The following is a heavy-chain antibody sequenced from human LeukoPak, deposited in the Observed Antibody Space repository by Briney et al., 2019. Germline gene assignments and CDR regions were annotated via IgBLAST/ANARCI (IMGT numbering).Heavy chain of an antibody. CDR1: GGSISSYY. J-gene: IGHJ5*02. D-gene: IGHD3-3*01. V-gene: IGHV4-59*01. CDR2: IYYSGST. Sequence: SETLSLTCTVSGGSISSYYWSWIRQPPGKGLEWIGYIYYSGSTNYNPSLKSRVTISEDTSKNQFSLKLSSVTAADTAVYYCAREPLPSGKFWSGSANWFDPWGQGTLVTVSS. CDR3: AREPLPSGKFWSGSANWFDP.